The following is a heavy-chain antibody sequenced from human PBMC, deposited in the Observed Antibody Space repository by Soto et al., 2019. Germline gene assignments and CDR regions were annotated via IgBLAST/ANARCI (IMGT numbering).Heavy chain of an antibody. CDR2: LTSSSSHT. Sequence: EVQLVESGGGLVKPGGSLRLSCAGSGFSFSVYSMNWVRQAPGKALEWVSSLTSSSSHTYYADSVKGRFTISRDNAKNLLYLQMDRLRDKDTAVYYCGRVASSSSWTPDYLGQGTLVTVPS. J-gene: IGHJ4*02. D-gene: IGHD2-2*01. CDR3: GRVASSSSWTPDY. CDR1: GFSFSVYS. V-gene: IGHV3-21*02.